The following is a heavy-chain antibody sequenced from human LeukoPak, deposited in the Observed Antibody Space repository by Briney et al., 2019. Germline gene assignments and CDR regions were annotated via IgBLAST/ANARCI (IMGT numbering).Heavy chain of an antibody. V-gene: IGHV3-30*02. J-gene: IGHJ4*02. CDR2: IRYDGGNE. Sequence: GGSLRLSCAASGFTFSSYGMHWVRQAPGKGLEWVALIRYDGGNEYYADSVKGRFTISRDNSKKTLYLQMNSLRDEDTAVYYCTRGGRNTSYYWYYWGQGTLVTVSS. CDR1: GFTFSSYG. CDR3: TRGGRNTSYYWYY. D-gene: IGHD1-26*01.